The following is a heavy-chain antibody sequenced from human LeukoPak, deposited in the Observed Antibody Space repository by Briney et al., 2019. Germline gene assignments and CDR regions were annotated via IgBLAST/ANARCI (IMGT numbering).Heavy chain of an antibody. CDR3: TRHGIGGGWYESD. CDR1: GFTFSGSA. D-gene: IGHD6-19*01. CDR2: IRSKANSYAT. Sequence: GGSLRLSCAASGFTFSGSAMHWVRQASGKGLEWVGRIRSKANSYATAYAASVKGRLTIFRDDSKNMAYLQMNSLKIEDTAVYYCTRHGIGGGWYESDWGQGTLVTVSS. J-gene: IGHJ4*02. V-gene: IGHV3-73*01.